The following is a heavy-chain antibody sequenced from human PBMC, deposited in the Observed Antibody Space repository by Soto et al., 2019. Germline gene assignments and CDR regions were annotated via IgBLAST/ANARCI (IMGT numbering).Heavy chain of an antibody. CDR3: ARDGLDFWSGYYTRAFDI. CDR2: TYYRSKWYN. Sequence: PSQTLSLTCAISGDSVSSNSAAWNWIRQSPSRGLEWLGRTYYRSKWYNDYAVSEKSRITINPDTSKNQFSLQLNSVTPEDTAVYYCARDGLDFWSGYYTRAFDIWGQGIMVTVSS. CDR1: GDSVSSNSAA. J-gene: IGHJ3*02. V-gene: IGHV6-1*01. D-gene: IGHD3-3*01.